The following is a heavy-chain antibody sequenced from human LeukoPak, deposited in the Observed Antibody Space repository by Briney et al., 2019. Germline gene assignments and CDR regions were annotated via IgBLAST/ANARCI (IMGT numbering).Heavy chain of an antibody. J-gene: IGHJ5*02. D-gene: IGHD6-13*01. CDR1: GYTFTGYY. Sequence: GASVKVSCKASGYTFTGYYMHWVRQAPGQGLEWMGWINPNSGGTNYAQKFQGWVTMTRDTSISTAYMELSRLRSDDTAVYYCARGPPIAAADRFWFDPWGQGTLVTVSS. CDR2: INPNSGGT. CDR3: ARGPPIAAADRFWFDP. V-gene: IGHV1-2*04.